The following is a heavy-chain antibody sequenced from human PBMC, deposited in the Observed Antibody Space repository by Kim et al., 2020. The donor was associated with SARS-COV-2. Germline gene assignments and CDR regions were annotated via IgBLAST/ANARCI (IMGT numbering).Heavy chain of an antibody. V-gene: IGHV1-8*01. CDR1: GYTFTSYD. CDR3: ARLLIGNYDFWSGYYPDLGGGMDV. J-gene: IGHJ6*02. CDR2: MNPNSGNT. Sequence: ASVKVSCKASGYTFTSYDINWVRQATGQGLEWMGWMNPNSGNTGYAQKFQGRVTMTRNTSISTAYMELSSLRSEDTAVYYCARLLIGNYDFWSGYYPDLGGGMDVWGQGTTVTVSS. D-gene: IGHD3-3*01.